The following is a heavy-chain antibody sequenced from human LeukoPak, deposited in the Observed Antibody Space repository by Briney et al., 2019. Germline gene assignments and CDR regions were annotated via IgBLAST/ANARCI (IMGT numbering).Heavy chain of an antibody. CDR2: MSGSGGST. CDR1: GFTFDSYA. J-gene: IGHJ4*02. CDR3: VRDRSDSSSWYGQFEY. D-gene: IGHD6-13*01. Sequence: GGSLRLSCAASGFTFDSYAMNWVRQAPGKGLEWVSAMSGSGGSTYYADSVKGRFTISRDNSKNTLYLQMNSLRAEDTAVFYCVRDRSDSSSWYGQFEYWGQGTLVTVSS. V-gene: IGHV3-23*01.